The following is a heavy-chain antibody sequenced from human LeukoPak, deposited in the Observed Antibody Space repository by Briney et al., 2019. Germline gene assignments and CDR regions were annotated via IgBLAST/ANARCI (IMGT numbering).Heavy chain of an antibody. V-gene: IGHV1-2*02. Sequence: ASVKVSCKTSDLHWVRQAPGQGLEWMGWINPNSGDTNYAQKFQGKISMTADTSTSTAYMELRRLRSDDTAVYYCAKGFDAADYYWGQGGFDFWGQGTKVIVPS. CDR3: AKGFDAADYYWGQGGFDF. D-gene: IGHD3-16*01. J-gene: IGHJ3*01. CDR1: D. CDR2: INPNSGDT.